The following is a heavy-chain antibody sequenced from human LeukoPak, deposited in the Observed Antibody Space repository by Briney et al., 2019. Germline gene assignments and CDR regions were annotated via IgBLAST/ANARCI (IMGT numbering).Heavy chain of an antibody. Sequence: SETLSLTCTVSGGSISSYYWSWIRQPPGKGLEWIGEIYHSGSTNYNPSLKSRVTISVDKSKNQFSLKLSSVTAADTAVYYCARRSITMIGGLDPWGQGTLVTVSS. V-gene: IGHV4-59*12. CDR1: GGSISSYY. J-gene: IGHJ5*02. CDR2: IYHSGST. CDR3: ARRSITMIGGLDP. D-gene: IGHD3-22*01.